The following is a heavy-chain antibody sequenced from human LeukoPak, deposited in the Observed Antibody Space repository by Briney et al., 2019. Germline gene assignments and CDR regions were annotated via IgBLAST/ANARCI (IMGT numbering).Heavy chain of an antibody. J-gene: IGHJ4*02. V-gene: IGHV3-23*01. CDR3: AKDMGYCSSATCYGLDY. Sequence: GGSLRLSCAASGFTFSSYWMSWVRQAPGKGLEWVSTVSSGGGTTYYADSVKGRFTISRDNSKNTLFLQMNSLRAEDTAIYYCAKDMGYCSSATCYGLDYWGQGTLVTVSS. D-gene: IGHD2-2*01. CDR1: GFTFSSYW. CDR2: VSSGGGTT.